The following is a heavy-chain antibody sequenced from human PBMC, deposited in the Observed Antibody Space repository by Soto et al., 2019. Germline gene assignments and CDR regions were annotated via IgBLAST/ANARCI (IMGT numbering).Heavy chain of an antibody. CDR1: GFTFSSYA. V-gene: IGHV3-23*01. J-gene: IGHJ4*02. CDR2: ISGSDDST. Sequence: EVQLLESGGGLVQPGASLRHSCAASGFTFSSYAMSWVRQAPGKGLEWVSVISGSDDSTYYADSVKGRFTISRDNSKNTLYLQMNSLRAGDTAVYYCAKRSSSFTFDYWGQGTLVTVSS. D-gene: IGHD6-6*01. CDR3: AKRSSSFTFDY.